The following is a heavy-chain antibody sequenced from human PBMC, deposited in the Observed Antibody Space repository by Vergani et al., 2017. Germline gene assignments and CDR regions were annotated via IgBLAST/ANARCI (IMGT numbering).Heavy chain of an antibody. V-gene: IGHV1-3*01. J-gene: IGHJ2*01. D-gene: IGHD1-14*01. CDR2: INAGNGNT. Sequence: QVQLVQSGAEVQKPGASVKVSCKASGYTFTSYAMHWVRQAPGQRLEWMGWINAGNGNTKYSQKFQGRVTITRDTSASTAYMELSSLRSEDTAVYYCARAPLTYDWYFDLWGRGTLVTVSS. CDR1: GYTFTSYA. CDR3: ARAPLTYDWYFDL.